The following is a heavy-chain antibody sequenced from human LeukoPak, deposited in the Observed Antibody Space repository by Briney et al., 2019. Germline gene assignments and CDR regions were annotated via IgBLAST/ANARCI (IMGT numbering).Heavy chain of an antibody. CDR1: GGTFSSYA. D-gene: IGHD1-26*01. Sequence: SVKVSCKASGGTFSSYAISWVRQAPGQGLEWMGGIIPIFGTANYAQKFQGRVTITADESTSTAYMELSSLRPEDTAVYYCARGPSGSYRAEYFQHWGQGTLVTVSS. CDR3: ARGPSGSYRAEYFQH. CDR2: IIPIFGTA. J-gene: IGHJ1*01. V-gene: IGHV1-69*13.